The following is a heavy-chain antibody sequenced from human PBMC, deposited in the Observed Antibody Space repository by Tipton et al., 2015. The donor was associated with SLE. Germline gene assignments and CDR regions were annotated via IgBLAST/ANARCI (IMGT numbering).Heavy chain of an antibody. Sequence: TLSLTCAVYGGSISSRNWWSWIRQPPGKGLEWIGEIDHSGSTNYNPSLESRVTISVDTSKNQFSLKLSSVTAADTAVYFCTRLAGRRFPFDSWGQGTLVTVSS. CDR2: IDHSGST. J-gene: IGHJ4*02. D-gene: IGHD6-6*01. CDR1: GGSISSRNW. V-gene: IGHV4-4*01. CDR3: TRLAGRRFPFDS.